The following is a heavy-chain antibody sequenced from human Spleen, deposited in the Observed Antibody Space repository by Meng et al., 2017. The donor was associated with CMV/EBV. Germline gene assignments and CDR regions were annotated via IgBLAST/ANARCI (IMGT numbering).Heavy chain of an antibody. CDR1: GFTFSDYY. CDR2: ISSTGTTI. CDR3: ASGNSGYDFDY. D-gene: IGHD5-12*01. Sequence: LSCAPSGFTFSDYYMDWIRQAPGKGLEWLSYISSTGTTIYYADSVKGRFTISRDNAKNSLYLQMNSLRAEDTAVYYCASGNSGYDFDYWGQGTLVTVSS. V-gene: IGHV3-11*01. J-gene: IGHJ4*02.